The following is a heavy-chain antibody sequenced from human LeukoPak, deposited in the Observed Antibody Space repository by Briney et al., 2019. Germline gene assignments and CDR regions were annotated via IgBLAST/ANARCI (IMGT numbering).Heavy chain of an antibody. V-gene: IGHV3-74*01. J-gene: IGHJ4*02. CDR2: LSPDGSSS. CDR1: GFTFTSYT. CDR3: TRSPSLGGRYWGFEY. D-gene: IGHD1-26*01. Sequence: GGSLRLSCAASGFTFTSYTMHWVRRAPGKGLVWVSRLSPDGSSSIYADSVKGRFTVSRDNAKNTLYLQMNSLRAEDTAVYYCTRSPSLGGRYWGFEYWGQGALVTVSS.